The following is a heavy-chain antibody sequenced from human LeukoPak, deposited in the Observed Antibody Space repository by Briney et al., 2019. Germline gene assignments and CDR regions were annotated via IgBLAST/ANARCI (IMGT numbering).Heavy chain of an antibody. V-gene: IGHV4-39*01. CDR2: IYYSGST. Sequence: PSETPSLTCTVSGGSISSSSYYWGWIRQPPGKGLEWIGGIYYSGSTYYNPSLKSRVTISVDTSKNQFSLKLSSVTAADTAVYYCARHVEYSSSWIDYWGQGTLVTVSS. J-gene: IGHJ4*02. CDR3: ARHVEYSSSWIDY. D-gene: IGHD6-13*01. CDR1: GGSISSSSYY.